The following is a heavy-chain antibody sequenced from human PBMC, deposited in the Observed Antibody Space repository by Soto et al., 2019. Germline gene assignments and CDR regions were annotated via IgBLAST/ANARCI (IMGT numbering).Heavy chain of an antibody. CDR3: ARGLKWFGYTDFGWFDP. CDR1: GGSISSGGYY. Sequence: SETLSLTCTVSGGSISSGGYYWSWIRQHPGKGLEWIGYIYYSGSTYYNPSLKSRVTISVDRPKNQFSLKLSSVTAADTAVYYCARGLKWFGYTDFGWFDPLGKGTLGTVSS. D-gene: IGHD3-10*01. CDR2: IYYSGST. V-gene: IGHV4-31*03. J-gene: IGHJ5*02.